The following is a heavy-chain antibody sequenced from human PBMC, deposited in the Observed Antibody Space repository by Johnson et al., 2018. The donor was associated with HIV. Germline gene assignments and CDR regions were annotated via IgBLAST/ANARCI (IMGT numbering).Heavy chain of an antibody. CDR3: STSVPYMVEVIGEDQDAFDM. J-gene: IGHJ3*02. V-gene: IGHV3-15*01. Sequence: VQLVESGGGVVQPGRSLRLSCGVSGFTFSHAWMNWVRQAPGKGLEWVGRIKSKIDGGTTDYAAPVKGRFTISRDDSKSTLYLQMNSLKTEDTAVYYGSTSVPYMVEVIGEDQDAFDMWGKGTMVTVS. CDR1: GFTFSHAW. CDR2: IKSKIDGGTT. D-gene: IGHD2-21*01.